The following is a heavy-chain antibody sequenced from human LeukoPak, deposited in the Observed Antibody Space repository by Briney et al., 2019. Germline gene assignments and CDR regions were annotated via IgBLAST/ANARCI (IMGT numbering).Heavy chain of an antibody. D-gene: IGHD3-3*01. V-gene: IGHV3-11*05. Sequence: PGGSLRLSCAASGFAFSDYYMSWLRQAPGKGLEWVSYISSTSSYTNYADSVKGRFTISRDNSKNTLYLQMNSLTAEDTAVYYCAKDRRRFWSGYLDYWGQGALVTVSS. CDR1: GFAFSDYY. J-gene: IGHJ4*02. CDR3: AKDRRRFWSGYLDY. CDR2: ISSTSSYT.